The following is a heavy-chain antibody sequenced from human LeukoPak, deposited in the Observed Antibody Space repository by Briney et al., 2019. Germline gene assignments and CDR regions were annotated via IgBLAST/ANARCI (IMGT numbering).Heavy chain of an antibody. CDR1: GYTFTGYY. V-gene: IGHV1-8*02. D-gene: IGHD3-9*01. CDR3: ARGTVYDILTGYSSYYYYYGMDV. Sequence: ASVKVSCKASGYTFTGYYMHWVRQAPGQGLEWMGWMNPNSGNTGYAQKFQGRVTMTRNTSISTAYMELSSLRSEDTAVYYCARGTVYDILTGYSSYYYYYGMDVWGQGTTVTVSS. J-gene: IGHJ6*02. CDR2: MNPNSGNT.